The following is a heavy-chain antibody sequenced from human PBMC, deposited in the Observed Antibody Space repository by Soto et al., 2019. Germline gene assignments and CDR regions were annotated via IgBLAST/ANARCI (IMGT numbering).Heavy chain of an antibody. Sequence: QVQLVQSGAEVKKPGASVRVSCKASGYTFTDYYLHWVRQAPGEGLAGMGWIDPNSGGTQSARKFQGRVTMTRDTSTSTAYMELSRLKSDDTAIYYCARDSPLTTGWFDPWGQGTLVTVSS. J-gene: IGHJ5*02. V-gene: IGHV1-2*07. CDR1: GYTFTDYY. CDR3: ARDSPLTTGWFDP. D-gene: IGHD4-17*01. CDR2: IDPNSGGT.